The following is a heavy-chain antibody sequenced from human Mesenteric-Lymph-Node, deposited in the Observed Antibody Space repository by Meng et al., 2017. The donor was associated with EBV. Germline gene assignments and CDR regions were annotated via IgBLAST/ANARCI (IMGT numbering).Heavy chain of an antibody. J-gene: IGHJ5*02. CDR2: INPNGGST. CDR3: ARDGFSSSPSGWFDP. Sequence: QVQRMHSGVGGKRPGASVKVSCKVSGYRFTSYYTHWVRQAPGQGLEWMGIINPNGGSTTYAQQFQGRVTMTRDTSTSTVYMELSSLRSEDTAVYYCARDGFSSSPSGWFDPWGQGTLVTVSS. CDR1: GYRFTSYY. V-gene: IGHV1-46*01. D-gene: IGHD6-13*01.